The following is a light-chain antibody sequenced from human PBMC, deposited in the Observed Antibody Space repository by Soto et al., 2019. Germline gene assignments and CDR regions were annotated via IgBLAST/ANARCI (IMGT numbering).Light chain of an antibody. CDR3: QQYNSYSGT. CDR2: DAS. CDR1: QSINSW. V-gene: IGKV1-5*01. Sequence: DIQMTQSPSTLSASVGDRVTITCRASQSINSWLAWYQQKPGKAPKLLIYDASNLESGGPSRFSGSGSGTEFTLTISSLQPDDFATYYCQQYNSYSGTFGQGTKVEIK. J-gene: IGKJ1*01.